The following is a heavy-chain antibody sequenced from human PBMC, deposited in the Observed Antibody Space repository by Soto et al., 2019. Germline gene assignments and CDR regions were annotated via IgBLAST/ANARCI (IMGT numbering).Heavy chain of an antibody. D-gene: IGHD3-3*01. CDR1: GYTFTEFD. V-gene: IGHV1-8*01. Sequence: QVLLVQSGADVKKPGASVKVSCTTSGYTFTEFDINWVRQAPGQGLEWMGWMNTNTGNTGYAQKYQGRVTMTRDTSISTAYMELIILRSEDTAVYYCARVVRFFGGHAGYWGQGTLVTVSS. CDR3: ARVVRFFGGHAGY. CDR2: MNTNTGNT. J-gene: IGHJ4*02.